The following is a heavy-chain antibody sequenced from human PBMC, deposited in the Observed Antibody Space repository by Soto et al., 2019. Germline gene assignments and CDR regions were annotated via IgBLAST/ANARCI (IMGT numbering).Heavy chain of an antibody. V-gene: IGHV1-18*01. J-gene: IGHJ5*02. CDR2: ISAYNGNT. CDR1: GYTFTSYG. CDR3: AREKERLIVARVAVWYDP. Sequence: QVQLVQSGAEVKKPGASVKVSCKASGYTFTSYGISWVRQAPGQGLEWMGWISAYNGNTNYAQKLQGRDTMTTDTSTSTAYMELRSLRSDDTAVYYCAREKERLIVARVAVWYDPWGQGTLVTVSS. D-gene: IGHD6-6*01.